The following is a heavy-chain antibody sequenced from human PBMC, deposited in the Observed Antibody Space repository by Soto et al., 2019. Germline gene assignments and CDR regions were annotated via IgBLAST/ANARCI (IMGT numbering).Heavy chain of an antibody. CDR1: GFTFSSYA. D-gene: IGHD3-16*01. V-gene: IGHV3-30-3*01. J-gene: IGHJ4*02. CDR2: ISYDGSNK. CDR3: ARAYEGDYFDY. Sequence: QVQLVESGGGVVQPGRSLRLSCAASGFTFSSYAMHGVRQAPGKGLEWVAVISYDGSNKYYADSVKGRFTISRDNSKNTQYLQMNSLRAEDTAVYYCARAYEGDYFDYWGQGTLVTVSS.